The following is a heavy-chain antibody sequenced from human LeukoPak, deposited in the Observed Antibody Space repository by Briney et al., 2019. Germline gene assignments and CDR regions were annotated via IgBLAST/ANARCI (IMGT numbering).Heavy chain of an antibody. CDR2: INHSGST. CDR3: ARLIGGGYSGYDLHFDY. J-gene: IGHJ4*02. CDR1: GGSVSGYY. D-gene: IGHD5-12*01. Sequence: SETLSLTCAVSGGSVSGYYWSWIRQPPGKGLEWIGEINHSGSTNYSPSLESRVTISVDTSKNQFSLKLSSVTAADTAVYYCARLIGGGYSGYDLHFDYWGQGTLVTVSS. V-gene: IGHV4-34*01.